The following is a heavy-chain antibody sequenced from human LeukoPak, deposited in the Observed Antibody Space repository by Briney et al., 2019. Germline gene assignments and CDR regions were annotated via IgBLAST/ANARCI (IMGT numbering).Heavy chain of an antibody. CDR2: MNEGGSEI. CDR3: ARGVYAFDV. D-gene: IGHD6-6*01. V-gene: IGHV3-7*01. Sequence: GGSLRLSCAASGFTFSGYGMTWVRQAPGTGLEWVTYMNEGGSEIYYLDSVKGRFTISRDNGKNSLYLQMNSLRVEDTAVYYCARGVYAFDVWGQGTMVTVSS. J-gene: IGHJ3*01. CDR1: GFTFSGYG.